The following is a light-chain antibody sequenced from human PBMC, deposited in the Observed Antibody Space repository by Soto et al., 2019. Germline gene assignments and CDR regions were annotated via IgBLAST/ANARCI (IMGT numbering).Light chain of an antibody. CDR2: ATS. Sequence: DIQMTQSPSSLSAVVGDRVTITCRASQSIGTGLNWFQHKPGRAPKLLIYATSTLENGVPSRFSGGGSGIDFTLTITSLQPEDFATYYCQQSNRAPITFGQGTRLDMK. CDR3: QQSNRAPIT. V-gene: IGKV1-39*01. J-gene: IGKJ5*01. CDR1: QSIGTG.